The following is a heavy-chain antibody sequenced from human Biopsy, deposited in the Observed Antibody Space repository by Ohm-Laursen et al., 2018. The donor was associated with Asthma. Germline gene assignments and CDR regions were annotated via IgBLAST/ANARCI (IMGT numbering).Heavy chain of an antibody. Sequence: SLRLSCAASGLTFSSYGMHWVRQAPGKGLEWVAGISSDEIIKNYADSVKGRFTISRDNSKNTLYLQMNSLRTEDTAVYYCAKRRGYSGHDNDYWGQGTLVIVSS. V-gene: IGHV3-30*18. J-gene: IGHJ4*02. CDR1: GLTFSSYG. CDR3: AKRRGYSGHDNDY. D-gene: IGHD5-12*01. CDR2: ISSDEIIK.